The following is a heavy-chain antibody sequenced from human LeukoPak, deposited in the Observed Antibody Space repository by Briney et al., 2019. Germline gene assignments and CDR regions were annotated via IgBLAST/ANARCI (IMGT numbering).Heavy chain of an antibody. V-gene: IGHV4-38-2*02. CDR3: ARDSYSSSWYIY. D-gene: IGHD6-13*01. Sequence: SETLSLTCTVSGYSISSGYYWGWIRQPPGKGLEWIGSIYHSGSTYYNPSLKSRVTISVDTSKNQFSLKLSSVTAADTAVYYCARDSYSSSWYIYWGQGTLVTVSS. J-gene: IGHJ4*02. CDR1: GYSISSGYY. CDR2: IYHSGST.